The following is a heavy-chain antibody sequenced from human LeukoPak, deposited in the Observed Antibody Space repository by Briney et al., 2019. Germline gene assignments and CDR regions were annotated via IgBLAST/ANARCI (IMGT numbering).Heavy chain of an antibody. CDR2: TYYRSKWYN. Sequence: WVRQAPGQGLEWLGRTYYRSKWYNDYAVSVKSRITINPDTSKNQFSLQLNSVTPEDTAVYYCARVSLTYYFDYWGQGTLVTVSS. V-gene: IGHV6-1*01. J-gene: IGHJ4*02. CDR3: ARVSLTYYFDY. D-gene: IGHD3-16*01.